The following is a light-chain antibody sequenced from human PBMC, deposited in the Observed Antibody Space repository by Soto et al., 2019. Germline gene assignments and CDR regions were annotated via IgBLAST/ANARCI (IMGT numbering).Light chain of an antibody. V-gene: IGKV1-5*01. Sequence: DIQMTQSPSTLSASVGDSVTITCRTSQSISGWLAWYQQRPGEAPKVLISDASSLESGVPSRFSGSGSGTDFTLTISGLQPDDSATYCCQRCDNYSMYSCGPGTMLEMK. J-gene: IGKJ2*01. CDR1: QSISGW. CDR2: DAS. CDR3: QRCDNYSMYS.